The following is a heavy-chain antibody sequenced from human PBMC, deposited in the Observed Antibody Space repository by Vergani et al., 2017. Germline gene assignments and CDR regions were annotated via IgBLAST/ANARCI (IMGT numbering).Heavy chain of an antibody. CDR2: INQDGSEK. D-gene: IGHD3-3*01. V-gene: IGHV3-7*01. J-gene: IGHJ4*02. Sequence: EVQLVESGGGLVQPGGSLRLSCAASGFTFSSYWMSWARQAPGKGLEWVANINQDGSEKHYVDSVKGRFTISRDNAKNSLYLQMNSLSAEDTAVYYCARSSVRFLEWLNFWGQGTLVTVSS. CDR1: GFTFSSYW. CDR3: ARSSVRFLEWLNF.